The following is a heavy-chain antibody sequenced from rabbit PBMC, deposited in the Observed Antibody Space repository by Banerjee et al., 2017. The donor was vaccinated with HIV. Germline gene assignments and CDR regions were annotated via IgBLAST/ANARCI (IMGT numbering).Heavy chain of an antibody. CDR3: ARDLADSVPFDL. CDR1: GFDLSSYHY. D-gene: IGHD1-1*01. Sequence: QSLEESGGDLVKPGASLTLTCTASGFDLSSYHYMCWVRQAPGKGLEWIACIYTGDGNTYYASWAKGRFTISKTSSTTVTLQMTSLTAADTATYFCARDLADSVPFDLWGQGTLVTVS. V-gene: IGHV1S40*01. J-gene: IGHJ3*01. CDR2: IYTGDGNT.